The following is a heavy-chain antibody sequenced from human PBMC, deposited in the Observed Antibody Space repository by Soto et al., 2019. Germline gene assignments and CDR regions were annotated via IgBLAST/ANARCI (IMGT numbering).Heavy chain of an antibody. D-gene: IGHD2-2*01. CDR3: AKNNRYCSSTNCFVFDY. Sequence: EVQLVESGGGLVQPGVSLRLSCAASGFTFNNYWMSWVRQAPGKGLEWGANIKQDGSEKYYVDSVKGRFTISRDNAKNSLYLQMNSLRAEDTAVYYCAKNNRYCSSTNCFVFDYWGQGTLVTVSS. CDR1: GFTFNNYW. CDR2: IKQDGSEK. J-gene: IGHJ4*02. V-gene: IGHV3-7*01.